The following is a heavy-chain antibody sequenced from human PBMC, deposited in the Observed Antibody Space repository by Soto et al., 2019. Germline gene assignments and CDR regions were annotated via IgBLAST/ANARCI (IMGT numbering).Heavy chain of an antibody. CDR2: NSSSGSTI. CDR3: ARLDGNDYDSSGYYYYYYGMEV. J-gene: IGHJ6*02. CDR1: GFTFSDYY. D-gene: IGHD3-22*01. V-gene: IGHV3-11*01. Sequence: QVQLVESGGGLVKPGGSLRLSCAASGFTFSDYYMSWIRQAPGKGLEWVSYNSSSGSTIYYADSVKGRFTISRDNAKNSLYLQMNSLRAEDSAVYYCARLDGNDYDSSGYYYYYYGMEVWGQGTTVTVSS.